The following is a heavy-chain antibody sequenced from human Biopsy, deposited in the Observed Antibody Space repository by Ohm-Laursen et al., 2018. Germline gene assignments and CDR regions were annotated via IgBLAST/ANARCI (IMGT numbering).Heavy chain of an antibody. CDR2: INGGGDGT. D-gene: IGHD1-26*01. J-gene: IGHJ4*02. V-gene: IGHV3-23*01. CDR1: GFPFSTYA. CDR3: AKDLKWDVSADYFDF. Sequence: GSLRLSCSAPGFPFSTYAMSWVRQTPGKGLEWVSSINGGGDGTFYADSVEGRFSISRDNSKNTLYLQMKSLRAEDTALYYCAKDLKWDVSADYFDFWGQGTLVTVSS.